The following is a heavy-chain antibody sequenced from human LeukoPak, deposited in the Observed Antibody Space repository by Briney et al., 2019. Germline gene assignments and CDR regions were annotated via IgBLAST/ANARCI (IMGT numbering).Heavy chain of an antibody. CDR1: GYTFTSYD. CDR3: ARSIAVAYDY. Sequence: GPVKVSCKASGYTFTSYDINWVRQATGQGLEWMGWMNPNSGNTGYAQKFQGRVTITRNTSISTAYTELSSLRSEDTAVYYCARSIAVAYDYWGQGTLVTVSS. V-gene: IGHV1-8*03. CDR2: MNPNSGNT. J-gene: IGHJ4*02. D-gene: IGHD6-19*01.